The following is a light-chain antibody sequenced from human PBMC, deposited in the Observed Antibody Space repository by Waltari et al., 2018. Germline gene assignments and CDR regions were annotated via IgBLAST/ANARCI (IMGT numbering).Light chain of an antibody. CDR3: QHRGHWPPDAT. Sequence: IVLTQSPATLSLSPGERATLSCRASQSVDIYLAWYQQKPGQAPSLLIYDASTRATGTPARFSGRGSGTDFTLTISSLEPEDFAVYYCQHRGHWPPDATFGPGTKVDIK. J-gene: IGKJ3*01. CDR1: QSVDIY. V-gene: IGKV3-11*01. CDR2: DAS.